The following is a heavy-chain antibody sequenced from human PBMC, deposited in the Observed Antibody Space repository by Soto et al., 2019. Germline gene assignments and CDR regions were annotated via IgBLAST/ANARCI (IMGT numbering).Heavy chain of an antibody. CDR3: ARLPRLPMYFYYYYMDV. Sequence: SETLSLICTVSGGSISSSTYYWGWIRQPPGKGLEWIGSIYYSGSTDYNPSLKSRVTTSVDASKNQFSLKLSSATAADTAVYYCARLPRLPMYFYYYYMDVWGKGTTVTVSS. J-gene: IGHJ6*03. V-gene: IGHV4-39*01. CDR1: GGSISSSTYY. D-gene: IGHD4-17*01. CDR2: IYYSGST.